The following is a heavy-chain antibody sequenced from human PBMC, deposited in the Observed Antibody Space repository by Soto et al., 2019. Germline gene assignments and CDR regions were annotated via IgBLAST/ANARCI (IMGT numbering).Heavy chain of an antibody. CDR2: IYYSGST. Sequence: QVQLQESGPGLVKPSQTLSLTCTVSGGSISSGGYYWSWIRQHPGKGLEWIGYIYYSGSTYYNPSLKSRVTISVDTAKNQFSVKLSSVTAADTAVYYCARVRTGCSSTSCYYYYYMDVWGKGTTVTVSS. D-gene: IGHD2-2*01. J-gene: IGHJ6*03. CDR3: ARVRTGCSSTSCYYYYYMDV. V-gene: IGHV4-31*03. CDR1: GGSISSGGYY.